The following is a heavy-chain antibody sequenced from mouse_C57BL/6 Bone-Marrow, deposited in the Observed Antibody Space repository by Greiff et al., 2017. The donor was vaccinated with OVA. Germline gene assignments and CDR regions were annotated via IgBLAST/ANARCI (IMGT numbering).Heavy chain of an antibody. CDR3: ARKGDDYDGRLYYFDY. Sequence: VKVVESGPGLVQPSQSLSITCTVSGFSLTSYGVHWVRQSPGKGLEWLGVIWSGGSTDYNAAFISRLSISKDNSKSQVFFKMNSLQADDTAIYYCARKGDDYDGRLYYFDYWGQGTTLTVSS. J-gene: IGHJ2*01. V-gene: IGHV2-2*01. D-gene: IGHD2-4*01. CDR2: IWSGGST. CDR1: GFSLTSYG.